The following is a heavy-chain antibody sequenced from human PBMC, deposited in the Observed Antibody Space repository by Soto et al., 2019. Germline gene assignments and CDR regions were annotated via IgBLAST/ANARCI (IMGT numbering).Heavy chain of an antibody. CDR3: ARQHYYDSSGYYSWK. J-gene: IGHJ4*02. CDR1: GGSFSGYY. Sequence: SETLSLTCAVYGGSFSGYYWTWIRQPPGTGLEWIGEINHSGSTNYNPSLKSRVTISVDTSNNQFSLRLISVTAADTAVYYCARQHYYDSSGYYSWKWGQGTLVTVSS. CDR2: INHSGST. V-gene: IGHV4-34*01. D-gene: IGHD3-22*01.